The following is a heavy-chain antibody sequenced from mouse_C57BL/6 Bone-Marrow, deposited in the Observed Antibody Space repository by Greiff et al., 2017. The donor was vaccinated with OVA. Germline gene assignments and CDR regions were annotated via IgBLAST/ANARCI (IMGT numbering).Heavy chain of an antibody. Sequence: VQLQQSGPELVKPGASVKISCKASGYTFTDYYMNWVKQSHGKSLEWIGDINPNNGGTSYNQKFKGKATLTVDKSSSTAYMELRSLTSEDSAVYYCAKAYLLLRLDYWGQGTSVTVSS. CDR2: INPNNGGT. V-gene: IGHV1-26*01. CDR3: AKAYLLLRLDY. CDR1: GYTFTDYY. D-gene: IGHD1-1*01. J-gene: IGHJ4*01.